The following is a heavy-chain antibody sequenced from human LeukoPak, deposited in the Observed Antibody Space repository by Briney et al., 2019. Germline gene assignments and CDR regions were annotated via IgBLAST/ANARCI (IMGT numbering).Heavy chain of an antibody. Sequence: PSETLSLTCTVSGGSISSYYWSWIRQPPGKGLEWIGYIYYSGTTNYNPSLKSRVTISVDTSKNQFSLKLSSATAADTAVYYCAREYSSSSGRRAFDAWGQGTMVTVSS. D-gene: IGHD6-6*01. CDR1: GGSISSYY. J-gene: IGHJ3*01. CDR3: AREYSSSSGRRAFDA. CDR2: IYYSGTT. V-gene: IGHV4-59*08.